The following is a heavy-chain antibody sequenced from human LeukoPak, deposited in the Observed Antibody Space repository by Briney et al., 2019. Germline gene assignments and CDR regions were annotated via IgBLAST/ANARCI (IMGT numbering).Heavy chain of an antibody. J-gene: IGHJ3*02. D-gene: IGHD2-2*01. V-gene: IGHV1-8*01. CDR3: ARGHPYCSSTGCYDAFDI. CDR1: GYTFTSYD. CDR2: MNPNSGNT. Sequence: ASVKVSCKASGYTFTSYDINWVRQATGQGLEWMGWMNPNSGNTGYAQKFQGRVTMTRNTSMSTAYMELSSLRSEDTAVYYCARGHPYCSSTGCYDAFDIWGQGTMVTVSS.